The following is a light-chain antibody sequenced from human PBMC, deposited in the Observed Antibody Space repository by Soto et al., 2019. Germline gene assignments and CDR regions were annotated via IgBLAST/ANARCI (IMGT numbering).Light chain of an antibody. V-gene: IGKV3-15*01. Sequence: EIVMTQSPATLSVSPGERATLSCRASQSVSSNLAWYQQKPGQAPRLLIYGASTRATGIPARFSGSGSGTEFTLTISSLQSEDVAVYYCQQYNNWPPFLTFVGGTKVEIK. CDR1: QSVSSN. CDR3: QQYNNWPPFLT. J-gene: IGKJ4*01. CDR2: GAS.